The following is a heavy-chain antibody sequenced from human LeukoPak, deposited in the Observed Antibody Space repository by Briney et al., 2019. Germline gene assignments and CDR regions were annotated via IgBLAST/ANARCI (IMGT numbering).Heavy chain of an antibody. Sequence: ASVKVSCKASGYTFTGSYINWVPQAPGQGLEWMGRINPNSGDTNVAQKFQGRVTLTRDTSISTSYMELSSLRSDDTAVYFCAKVREVGTNIEVVVVDISGAFDMWGQGTKVTVSS. J-gene: IGHJ3*02. CDR2: INPNSGDT. V-gene: IGHV1-2*06. CDR1: GYTFTGSY. D-gene: IGHD2-15*01. CDR3: AKVREVGTNIEVVVVDISGAFDM.